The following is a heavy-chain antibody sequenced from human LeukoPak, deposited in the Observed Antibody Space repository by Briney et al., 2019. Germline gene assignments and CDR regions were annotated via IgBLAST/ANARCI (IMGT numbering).Heavy chain of an antibody. CDR1: GFTFSSYW. Sequence: GGSLRLSCAASGFTFSSYWMSWVRQAPGKGLEWVANIKQDGSEKYYVDSVKGRFTISRDNAKNSLYLQMNSLRAEDTAVYYCASSGCGSMGAFDIWGQGTMVTVSS. CDR2: IKQDGSEK. J-gene: IGHJ3*02. D-gene: IGHD3-10*01. CDR3: ASSGCGSMGAFDI. V-gene: IGHV3-7*01.